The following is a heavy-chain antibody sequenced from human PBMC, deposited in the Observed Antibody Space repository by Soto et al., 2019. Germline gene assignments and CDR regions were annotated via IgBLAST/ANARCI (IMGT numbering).Heavy chain of an antibody. CDR3: AKGSIAARPGSYYYYYYYMDV. CDR2: ISYDGSNK. Sequence: GGSLRLSCAASGFTFSSYGMHWVRQAPGKGLEWVAVISYDGSNKYYADSVKGRFTISRDNSKNTLYLQMNSLRAEDTAVYYCAKGSIAARPGSYYYYYYYMDVWGKGTTVTVSS. D-gene: IGHD6-6*01. CDR1: GFTFSSYG. J-gene: IGHJ6*03. V-gene: IGHV3-30*18.